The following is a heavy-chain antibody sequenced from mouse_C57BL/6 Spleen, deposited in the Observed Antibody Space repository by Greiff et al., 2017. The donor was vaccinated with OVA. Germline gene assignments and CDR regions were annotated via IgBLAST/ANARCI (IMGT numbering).Heavy chain of an antibody. Sequence: LQQTGAELVRPGASVKMSCKASGYTFTSYNMHWVKQTPRQGLEWIGAIYPGNGDTSYNQKFKGKATLTVDKSSSTAYMQLSSLTSEDSAVYFCARSAPYDYVWYFDVWGTGTTVTVSS. CDR2: IYPGNGDT. CDR1: GYTFTSYN. CDR3: ARSAPYDYVWYFDV. V-gene: IGHV1-12*01. J-gene: IGHJ1*03. D-gene: IGHD2-4*01.